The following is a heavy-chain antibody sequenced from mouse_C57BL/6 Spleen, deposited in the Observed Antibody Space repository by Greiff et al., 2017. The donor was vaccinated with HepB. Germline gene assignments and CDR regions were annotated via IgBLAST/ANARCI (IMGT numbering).Heavy chain of an antibody. Sequence: EVQLQQSGTVLARPGASVKMSCKPSGYTFTSYWMHWVKQRPGQGLEWIGAIYPGNSDTSYNQKFKGKAKLTAVTSASTAYMELSSLTNEDSAVYYCTTNWAPSYYAMDYWGQGTSVTVSS. D-gene: IGHD4-1*01. CDR3: TTNWAPSYYAMDY. J-gene: IGHJ4*01. CDR1: GYTFTSYW. CDR2: IYPGNSDT. V-gene: IGHV1-5*01.